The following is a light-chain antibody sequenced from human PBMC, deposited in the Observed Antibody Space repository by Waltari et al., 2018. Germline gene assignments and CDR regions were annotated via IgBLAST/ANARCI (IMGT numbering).Light chain of an antibody. CDR3: QAWGSSSVV. CDR2: QDT. V-gene: IGLV3-1*01. J-gene: IGLJ2*01. CDR1: KLGDKH. Sequence: SYELTQPPSVSVSAGQTASITCSGDKLGDKHVFWYQQKPGQSPVLRIYQDTKRPSGIPERFSGSNSGNTATLTISGTQAMDEADYYWQAWGSSSVVFGGGTKLTVL.